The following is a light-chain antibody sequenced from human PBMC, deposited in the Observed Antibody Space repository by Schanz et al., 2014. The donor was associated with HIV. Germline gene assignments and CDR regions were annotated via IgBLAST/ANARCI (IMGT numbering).Light chain of an antibody. CDR2: AAS. Sequence: EIVLTQSPVILSLSPGERATLSCRASQTVSSNSLGWYQQKRGQVPTLLIYAASRRASGIPGRFSGSGSGADFTLTISGLEPEDFAVYYCQHYGSSFGPGTKVDIK. V-gene: IGKV3-20*01. CDR3: QHYGSS. J-gene: IGKJ3*01. CDR1: QTVSSNS.